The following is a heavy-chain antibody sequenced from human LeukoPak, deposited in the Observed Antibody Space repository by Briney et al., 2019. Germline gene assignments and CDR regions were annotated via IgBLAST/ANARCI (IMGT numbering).Heavy chain of an antibody. CDR2: IYHSGST. D-gene: IGHD7-27*01. CDR1: GGSISSGGYY. J-gene: IGHJ4*02. V-gene: IGHV4-30-2*01. Sequence: SETLSLTWTVSGGSISSGGYYWSWIRQPPGKGLEWIGYIYHSGSTYYNPSLKSRVTISVDRSKNQFSLKLSSVTAADTAVYYCAAQLGMPAREDFRGQGTLVTVSS. CDR3: AAQLGMPAREDF.